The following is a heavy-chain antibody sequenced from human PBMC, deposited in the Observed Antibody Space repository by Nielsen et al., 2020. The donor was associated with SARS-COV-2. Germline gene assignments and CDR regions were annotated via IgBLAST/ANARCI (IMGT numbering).Heavy chain of an antibody. CDR3: ARAKDEYYYDSSGRRSRYMDV. Sequence: SETLSLTCTVSGGSISSYYWSWIRQPAGKGLEWIGRIYTSGSTNYNPSLKSRVTISVDTSKNQFSLKLSSVTAADTAVYYCARAKDEYYYDSSGRRSRYMDVWGQGTTVTVSS. V-gene: IGHV4-4*07. CDR2: IYTSGST. D-gene: IGHD3-22*01. CDR1: GGSISSYY. J-gene: IGHJ6*02.